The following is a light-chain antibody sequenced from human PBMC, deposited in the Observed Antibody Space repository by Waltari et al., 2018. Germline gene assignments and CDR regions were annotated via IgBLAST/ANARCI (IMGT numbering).Light chain of an antibody. Sequence: DIVLTQSPDSLAVSLGERATINCKSSQSLLYSSVNKNCLAWYQQKAGQPPKLLIYWASTREPGVPDQFSGSGSGTDFTLTISRLEPEDFAVYYCQQYATSWTFGQGTKVEIK. CDR1: QSLLYSSVNKNC. CDR2: WAS. J-gene: IGKJ1*01. CDR3: QQYATSWT. V-gene: IGKV4-1*01.